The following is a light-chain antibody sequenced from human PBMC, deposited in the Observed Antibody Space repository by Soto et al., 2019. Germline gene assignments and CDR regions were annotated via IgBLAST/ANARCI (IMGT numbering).Light chain of an antibody. CDR3: SSYAGTYSVV. V-gene: IGLV2-11*01. Sequence: QSALTQPRSVSGSPGQSVTISCTGTSSNVGRYDHVSWYQQHPGRAPKLMIYEVDQRSSRVPDRFSGSKSGNTASLTISGLQAEDEADYYCSSYAGTYSVVFGGGTKLTVL. CDR1: SSNVGRYDH. J-gene: IGLJ2*01. CDR2: EVD.